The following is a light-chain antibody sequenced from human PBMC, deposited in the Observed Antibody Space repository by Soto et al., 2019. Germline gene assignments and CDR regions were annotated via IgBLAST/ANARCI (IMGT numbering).Light chain of an antibody. CDR2: EVS. J-gene: IGLJ1*01. CDR1: RSDVGGYNY. V-gene: IGLV2-14*01. Sequence: QSVLTQPASVSGSPGQSITISCTGTRSDVGGYNYVSWYQQHPGKAPKLMMYEVSTRPSGVSNRFSGSKSGNTASLTLAGLQAEDEDDYYCSSYTSSSTLYVFGTGTKLTVL. CDR3: SSYTSSSTLYV.